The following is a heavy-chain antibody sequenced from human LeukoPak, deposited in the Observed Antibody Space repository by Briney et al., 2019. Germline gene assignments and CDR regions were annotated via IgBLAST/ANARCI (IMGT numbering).Heavy chain of an antibody. CDR3: ARHIGYSAGNPDY. Sequence: GESLKISCKASGYSFTSYWIGWVRHMPGKGLEWMGIIYPYDSDTRYSPSFQGQVTISADKSISTAYLQWSNLKASDTAMYYCARHIGYSAGNPDYWGQGTLVTV. V-gene: IGHV5-51*01. CDR1: GYSFTSYW. D-gene: IGHD5-12*01. J-gene: IGHJ4*02. CDR2: IYPYDSDT.